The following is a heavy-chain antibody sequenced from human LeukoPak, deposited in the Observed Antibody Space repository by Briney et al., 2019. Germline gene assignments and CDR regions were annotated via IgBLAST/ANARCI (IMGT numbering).Heavy chain of an antibody. V-gene: IGHV1-18*01. CDR1: GYTFTSYG. J-gene: IGHJ4*02. D-gene: IGHD3-22*01. Sequence: GASVKVSCKASGYTFTSYGISWVRQAPGQGLEWMGWISAYNGNTNYAQKLQGSVTMTTDTSTSTAYMELRRLRSDDTAVYYCARVRTYYYDSSGYRRGLFDYWGQGTLVTVSS. CDR3: ARVRTYYYDSSGYRRGLFDY. CDR2: ISAYNGNT.